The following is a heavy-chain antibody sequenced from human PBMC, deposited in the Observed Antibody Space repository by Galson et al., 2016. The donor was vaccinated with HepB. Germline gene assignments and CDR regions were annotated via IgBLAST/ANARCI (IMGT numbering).Heavy chain of an antibody. CDR1: GFTFSDYW. D-gene: IGHD2-15*01. CDR2: IKGDGSVT. V-gene: IGHV3-74*01. J-gene: IGHJ5*01. Sequence: SLRLSYAASGFTFSDYWMHWVRQAPGKGLMWVSRIKGDGSVTDYADSVKGLFTISTYNANNALYMQMNSLRGDDTTVYYCARHRGASAGGYNWFDYLGQGMWVTVS. CDR3: ARHRGASAGGYNWFDY.